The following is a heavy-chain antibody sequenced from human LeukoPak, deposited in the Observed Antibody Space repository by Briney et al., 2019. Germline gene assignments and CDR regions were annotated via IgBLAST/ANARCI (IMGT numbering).Heavy chain of an antibody. V-gene: IGHV3-74*01. CDR3: ARESGGSYSDYGMDV. Sequence: GGSLRLSCAASGFTLSSYWMHWVRQAPGKGLVWVSRINSDGSSTSYADSVKGRFTISRDNAKNTLYLQMNSLRAEDTAVYYCARESGGSYSDYGMDVWGQGTTVTVSS. J-gene: IGHJ6*02. CDR1: GFTLSSYW. CDR2: INSDGSST. D-gene: IGHD1-26*01.